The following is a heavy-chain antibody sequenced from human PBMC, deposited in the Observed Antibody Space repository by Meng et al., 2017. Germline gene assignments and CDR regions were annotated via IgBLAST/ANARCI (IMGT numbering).Heavy chain of an antibody. CDR2: FHHSGTT. J-gene: IGHJ4*02. CDR1: CASASCGYW. D-gene: IGHD6-19*01. V-gene: IGHV4-4*02. Sequence: HVQRHVAGPGLVSLALTPTLPCGVSCASASCGYWWTRVRQPPGNGLEWIGEFHHSGTTNYYPALRSRVTISVDTSKNQFSLRLTSVTAANTAVYYCSASSGWYRIDSWGQGTLVTVSS. CDR3: SASSGWYRIDS.